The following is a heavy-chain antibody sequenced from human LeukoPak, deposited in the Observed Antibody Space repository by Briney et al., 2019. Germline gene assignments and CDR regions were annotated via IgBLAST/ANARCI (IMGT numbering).Heavy chain of an antibody. CDR2: INSDGTTT. CDR3: TRGGFGYSGYDWAY. D-gene: IGHD5-12*01. J-gene: IGHJ4*02. CDR1: GFAFSNYW. V-gene: IGHV3-74*01. Sequence: GGSLRLSCVASGFAFSNYWMHWVRQGPGKGPMWVARINSDGTTTGYADSVKGRFTISRDNAKNTLYLQINSLRAEETAMYYCTRGGFGYSGYDWAYWGQGTLVTVSS.